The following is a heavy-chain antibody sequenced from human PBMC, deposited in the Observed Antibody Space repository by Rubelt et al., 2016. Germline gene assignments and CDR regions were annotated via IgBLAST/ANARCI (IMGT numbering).Heavy chain of an antibody. J-gene: IGHJ5*02. D-gene: IGHD3-10*01. CDR1: GYTFTSYY. V-gene: IGHV1-46*01. Sequence: QVQLVQSGAEVKKPGASAKVSCKASGYTFTSYYMHWVRQAPGQGLEWMGIINPSGGSTSYAQAFQGRVTMTRDTSTSTVYMELSSLRSEDAAVYYCARVRFGDSWFDPWGQGTLVTVSS. CDR3: ARVRFGDSWFDP. CDR2: INPSGGST.